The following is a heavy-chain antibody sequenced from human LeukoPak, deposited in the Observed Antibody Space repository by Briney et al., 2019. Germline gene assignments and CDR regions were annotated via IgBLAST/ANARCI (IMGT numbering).Heavy chain of an antibody. J-gene: IGHJ3*02. CDR3: ARVVHPYDYESSGLTYDAFDI. V-gene: IGHV7-4-1*02. D-gene: IGHD3-22*01. Sequence: VASVKVSCKASGYTFTSYSMNRVRQAPGQGLEWLGWINTNTGNPTYAQGFTGRFVFSLDTSVNTAYLQISSLKAEDTAVYYCARVVHPYDYESSGLTYDAFDIWGQGTMVTVSS. CDR1: GYTFTSYS. CDR2: INTNTGNP.